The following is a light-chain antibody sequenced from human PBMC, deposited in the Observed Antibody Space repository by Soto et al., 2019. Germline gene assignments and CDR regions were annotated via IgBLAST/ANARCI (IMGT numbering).Light chain of an antibody. CDR2: ETS. Sequence: QSVLTQPASAPGSPGQSVTISCTGTSSDFGSYKFVSWYQHHPGKVPKVIIYETSKRPSGVSDRFSGSKSGNTASLTISGLQAEDEADYYCFSFTSTNTHVFGSGTKVTVL. J-gene: IGLJ1*01. CDR3: FSFTSTNTHV. CDR1: SSDFGSYKF. V-gene: IGLV2-23*01.